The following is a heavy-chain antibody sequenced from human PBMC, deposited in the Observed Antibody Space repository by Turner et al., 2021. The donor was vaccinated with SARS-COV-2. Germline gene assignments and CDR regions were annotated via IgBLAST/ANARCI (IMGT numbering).Heavy chain of an antibody. CDR3: ARGESIAVAGTQYFDY. J-gene: IGHJ4*02. V-gene: IGHV1-2*02. D-gene: IGHD6-19*01. CDR1: ADTFTDYY. CDR2: IKPNSGAT. Sequence: VPLVQSGAEVKKPGASVKVSCKASADTFTDYYRHWVRQAPGQGREWMGGIKPNSGATNSAQKFQGRGNMTRETTISTAYMELSRLRSDDTAVYYCARGESIAVAGTQYFDYWGQGTLVTVSS.